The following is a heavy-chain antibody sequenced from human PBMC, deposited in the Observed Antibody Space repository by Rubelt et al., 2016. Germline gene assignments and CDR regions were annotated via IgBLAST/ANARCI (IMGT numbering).Heavy chain of an antibody. CDR1: GYTFTSYA. CDR2: IKAGNGNT. CDR3: ARSKDTAMVTDADWYFDL. D-gene: IGHD5-18*01. J-gene: IGHJ2*01. V-gene: IGHV1-3*01. Sequence: QVQLVQSGAEVKKPGASVKVSCKASGYTFTSYAMHWVRQAPGQRLEWMGWIKAGNGNTEYSQKFQGTVTITRDTSASTAYMELSSLRSEDTAVYYCARSKDTAMVTDADWYFDLWGRGTLVTVSS.